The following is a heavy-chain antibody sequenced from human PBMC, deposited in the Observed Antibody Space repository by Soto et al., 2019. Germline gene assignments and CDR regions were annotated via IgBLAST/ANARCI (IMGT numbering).Heavy chain of an antibody. CDR1: GGSISSSSYY. Sequence: QLQLQESGPGLVKPSETLSLTCTVSGGSISSSSYYWGWIRQPPGKGLEWIGSIYYSGSTYYNPSPKSRVTISVNKSKNQFSLRLSSVTAADTAVYYCARLEGLATISYYFDYWGQGTLVTVSS. CDR2: IYYSGST. J-gene: IGHJ4*02. V-gene: IGHV4-39*01. CDR3: ARLEGLATISYYFDY. D-gene: IGHD3-9*01.